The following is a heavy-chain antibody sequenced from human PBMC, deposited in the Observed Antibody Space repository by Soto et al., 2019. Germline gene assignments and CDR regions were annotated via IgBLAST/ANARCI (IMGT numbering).Heavy chain of an antibody. CDR1: GGSFSGYY. J-gene: IGHJ6*03. D-gene: IGHD6-13*01. CDR3: ARGRVLGVAAAGTTGYYYYYMDV. Sequence: SETLSLTCAVYGGSFSGYYWSWIRQPPGKGLEWIGEINHSGSTNYNPSLKSRVTISVDTSKNQFSLKLSSVTAADTAVYYCARGRVLGVAAAGTTGYYYYYMDVWGKGTTVTVSS. CDR2: INHSGST. V-gene: IGHV4-34*01.